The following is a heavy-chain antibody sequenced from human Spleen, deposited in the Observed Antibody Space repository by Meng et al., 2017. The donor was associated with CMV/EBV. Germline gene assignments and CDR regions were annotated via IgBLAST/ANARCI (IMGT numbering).Heavy chain of an antibody. J-gene: IGHJ4*02. D-gene: IGHD1-26*01. CDR1: GFTFSSYW. CDR2: IKQDGSEK. CDR3: ARETYGSYSFDH. Sequence: GESLKISCAASGFTFSSYWMSWVRQAPGKGLEWVANIKQDGSEKYYVDSVKGRFTISRDNAKNSLYLQMNSLSPEDTAVYYCARETYGSYSFDHWGQGILVTVSS. V-gene: IGHV3-7*01.